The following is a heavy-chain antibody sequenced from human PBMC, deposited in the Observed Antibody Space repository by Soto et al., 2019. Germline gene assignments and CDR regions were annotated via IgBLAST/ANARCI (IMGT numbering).Heavy chain of an antibody. D-gene: IGHD6-13*01. Sequence: PVGSLRLSCAASGFSFSDYAMSWVRQAPGKGLEWVSVISESGGSTHYADSVRGRFTVSRDNSKNSLSLRMNSLRDEDTAVYFCAKRSPYSSGWYSPIFDYWGQGALVTV. J-gene: IGHJ4*02. V-gene: IGHV3-23*01. CDR1: GFSFSDYA. CDR2: ISESGGST. CDR3: AKRSPYSSGWYSPIFDY.